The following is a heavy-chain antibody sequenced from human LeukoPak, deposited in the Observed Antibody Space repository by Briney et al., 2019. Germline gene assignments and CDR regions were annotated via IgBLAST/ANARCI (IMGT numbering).Heavy chain of an antibody. J-gene: IGHJ4*02. Sequence: GGSLRLSCAASGFTFSSYSMNWVRQAPGKGLEWVSSISSGSSYIYYADSVKGRFTISRDNAKNSLYLQMNSLRAEDTAVYYCARDLFDCSGGSCYSALDYWGQGTLITVSS. D-gene: IGHD2-15*01. CDR3: ARDLFDCSGGSCYSALDY. CDR1: GFTFSSYS. V-gene: IGHV3-21*01. CDR2: ISSGSSYI.